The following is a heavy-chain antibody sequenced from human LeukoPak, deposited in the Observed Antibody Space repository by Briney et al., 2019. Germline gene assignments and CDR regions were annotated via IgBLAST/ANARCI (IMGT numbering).Heavy chain of an antibody. CDR1: GGSFSGYY. D-gene: IGHD3-10*01. CDR3: ARGAKVWFGEFHYYYYYYMDV. V-gene: IGHV4-34*01. CDR2: INHSGST. J-gene: IGHJ6*03. Sequence: SETLSLTCAVYGGSFSGYYWSWIRQPPGKGLEWIGEINHSGSTNYNPSLKSRVTISVDTSKNQFSLKLSSVTAADTAVYYCARGAKVWFGEFHYYYYYYMDVWGKGTTVTISS.